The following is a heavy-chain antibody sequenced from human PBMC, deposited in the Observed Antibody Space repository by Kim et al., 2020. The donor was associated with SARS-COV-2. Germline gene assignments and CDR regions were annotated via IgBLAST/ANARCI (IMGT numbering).Heavy chain of an antibody. J-gene: IGHJ6*02. CDR1: GFTFDDYA. D-gene: IGHD6-13*01. CDR2: ISWNSGTI. V-gene: IGHV3-9*01. Sequence: GGSLRLSCAASGFTFDDYAMHWVRQAPGKGLEWVSGISWNSGTIDYADSVKGRFTISRDNAKNSLYLQMNSLRAEDTALYYCAKDLGRLSSSWAYYYYGMDVWGQGTTVTDSS. CDR3: AKDLGRLSSSWAYYYYGMDV.